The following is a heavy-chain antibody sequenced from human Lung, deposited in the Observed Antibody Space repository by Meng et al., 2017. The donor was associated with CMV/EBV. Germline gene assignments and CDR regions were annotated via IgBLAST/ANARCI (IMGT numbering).Heavy chain of an antibody. D-gene: IGHD3-3*01. CDR1: GYTFNNYG. V-gene: IGHV1-18*01. CDR3: AREYRYDFWSGSPPYYFGMDV. Sequence: AXVXVSXXASGYTFNNYGVTWVRQAPGQGLEWMGWISGNNGNTNYAQNLKDRVTMTTDTSMSTAYMELRSLRSDDAAVYYCAREYRYDFWSGSPPYYFGMDVWGQGTXVTVSS. J-gene: IGHJ6*02. CDR2: ISGNNGNT.